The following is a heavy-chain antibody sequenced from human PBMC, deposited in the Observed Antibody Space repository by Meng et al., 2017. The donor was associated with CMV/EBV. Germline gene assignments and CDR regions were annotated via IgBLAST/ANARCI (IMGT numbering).Heavy chain of an antibody. CDR3: TRVLPAALYAFDI. Sequence: ESLRLSCTVYGGSFSSYYWNWIRQPPGKGLEWIGEFTHRGSTNYNPSLKSRVTISLNTSKNQFSLELTSVTAADTAVYYCTRVLPAALYAFDIWGQGTMVTVSS. CDR2: FTHRGST. CDR1: GGSFSSYY. D-gene: IGHD2-2*01. V-gene: IGHV4-34*01. J-gene: IGHJ3*02.